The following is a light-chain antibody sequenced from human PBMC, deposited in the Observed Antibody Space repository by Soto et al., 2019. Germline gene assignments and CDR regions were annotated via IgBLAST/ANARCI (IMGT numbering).Light chain of an antibody. Sequence: EIVLTQSPGTLSLSPGERATLSCRASQSVSSSYLAWYQQKPGQTHRPLIYGASSRAIGIPDRFSGSGSGTDFTLTISTLEPEDFAVYYCQQYGSSPWTFGQGTKVKIK. CDR2: GAS. CDR3: QQYGSSPWT. CDR1: QSVSSSY. J-gene: IGKJ1*01. V-gene: IGKV3-20*01.